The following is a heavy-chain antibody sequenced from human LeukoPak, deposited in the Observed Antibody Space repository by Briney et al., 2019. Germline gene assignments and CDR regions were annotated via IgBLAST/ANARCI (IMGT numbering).Heavy chain of an antibody. Sequence: SETLSLTCTVSGGSISSYYSSWIRQPPGKGLEWIGYIYYSGSTDYNPSLMSRVTISVDTSKKQFSLRLPSVTAADTAVYYCARHGPFITSVDFYYYAMDVWGQGTTVTVSS. CDR2: IYYSGST. D-gene: IGHD3-10*01. V-gene: IGHV4-59*08. CDR1: GGSISSYY. J-gene: IGHJ6*02. CDR3: ARHGPFITSVDFYYYAMDV.